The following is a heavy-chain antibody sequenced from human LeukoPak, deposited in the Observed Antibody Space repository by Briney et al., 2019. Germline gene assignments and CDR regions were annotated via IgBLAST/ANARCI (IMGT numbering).Heavy chain of an antibody. CDR3: ARSMVRGVTR. D-gene: IGHD3-10*01. V-gene: IGHV4-34*01. J-gene: IGHJ4*02. CDR1: GGSFSGYY. CDR2: INHSGST. Sequence: SETLSLTCAVYGGSFSGYYWSWIRQPPGKGLEWIGEINHSGSTNYNPSLKSRVTISVDTSKNQFSLKLSSVTAADTAVYYCARSMVRGVTRWGQGTLVTVSS.